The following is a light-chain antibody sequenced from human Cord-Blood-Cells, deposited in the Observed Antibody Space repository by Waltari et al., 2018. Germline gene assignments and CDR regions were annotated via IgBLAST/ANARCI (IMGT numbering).Light chain of an antibody. CDR2: EVS. Sequence: QSALPQPPSASGSPGQSVTISCTGTSSDVRGYYYVSWYQQHPGKAPKLMIYEVSKRPSGVPDRFSGSKSGNTASLTVSGLQAEDEADYYCSSYAGSNNFVVFGGGTKLTVL. CDR3: SSYAGSNNFVV. V-gene: IGLV2-8*01. J-gene: IGLJ2*01. CDR1: SSDVRGYYY.